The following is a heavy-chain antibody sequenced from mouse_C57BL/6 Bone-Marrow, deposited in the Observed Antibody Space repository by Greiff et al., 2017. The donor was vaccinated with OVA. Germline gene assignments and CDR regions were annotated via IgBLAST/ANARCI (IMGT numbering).Heavy chain of an antibody. CDR3: ARELRFYYFDY. Sequence: EVKLVESGPGMVKPSQSLSLTCTVTGYSITSGYDWHWIRHFPGNKLEWMGYISYCGSTNYNPSLKSRISITHDTSKNHFFLKLNSVTTEDTATYYCARELRFYYFDYWGQGTTLTVSS. CDR2: ISYCGST. CDR1: GYSITSGYD. V-gene: IGHV3-1*01. J-gene: IGHJ2*01. D-gene: IGHD1-1*01.